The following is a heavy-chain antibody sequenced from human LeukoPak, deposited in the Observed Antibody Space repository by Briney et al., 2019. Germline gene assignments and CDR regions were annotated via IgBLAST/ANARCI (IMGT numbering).Heavy chain of an antibody. CDR3: ARRRGRGYDLPSKYYFDY. CDR2: IYYSGST. V-gene: IGHV4-59*08. D-gene: IGHD5-12*01. CDR1: GGSIRSYY. J-gene: IGHJ4*02. Sequence: SETLSLTCTVSGGSIRSYYWSWIRQPPGKGLEWIGYIYYSGSTNYNPSLKSRVTISVDTSRNQFSLKLSSVTAADTAVYYCARRRGRGYDLPSKYYFDYWGQGTLVTVSS.